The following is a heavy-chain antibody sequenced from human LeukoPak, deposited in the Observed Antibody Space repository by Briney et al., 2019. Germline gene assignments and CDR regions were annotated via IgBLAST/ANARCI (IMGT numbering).Heavy chain of an antibody. V-gene: IGHV3-7*03. CDR3: AKSTAAAGTD. D-gene: IGHD6-13*01. CDR2: IKQDGSEK. Sequence: GGSLRLSCAASGFTFSNLWMSWVRQAPGKGLKWVANIKQDGSEKYYVDSVKGRFTISRDNAQNSLYLQMNSLRAEDTAIYYCAKSTAAAGTDRGQGNLVTVSS. CDR1: GFTFSNLW. J-gene: IGHJ4*02.